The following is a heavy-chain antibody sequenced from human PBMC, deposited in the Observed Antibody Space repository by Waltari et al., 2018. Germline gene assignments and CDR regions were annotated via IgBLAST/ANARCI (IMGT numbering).Heavy chain of an antibody. D-gene: IGHD2-21*01. Sequence: QLQLQQWGAGLLKPSETLSLTCAVYGGSLTGYWWSGIRQPPGKGLGWIGEVNHSGYTYYKPSLKSRVTRSVDTSKNQFSLNLRSVAAADTAVYYCTKQRDPGQSFDIWGQGTTVTVSS. V-gene: IGHV4-34*02. J-gene: IGHJ3*02. CDR1: GGSLTGYW. CDR3: TKQRDPGQSFDI. CDR2: VNHSGYT.